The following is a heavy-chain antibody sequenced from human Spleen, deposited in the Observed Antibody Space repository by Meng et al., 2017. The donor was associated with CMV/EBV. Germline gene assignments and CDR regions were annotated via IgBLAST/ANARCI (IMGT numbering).Heavy chain of an antibody. CDR3: ATSYDILTGNDY. D-gene: IGHD3-9*01. V-gene: IGHV4-4*07. CDR2: IYSTGST. J-gene: IGHJ4*02. Sequence: QLQLRESGQGLVKPSETLSRTCTVSGGSISGYYWSWIRQPAGKGLEWIGRIYSTGSTNYNSSLKSRVTISVDTSKNQFSLKVRSVTAADTVVYYWATSYDILTGNDYWGQGTLVTVSS. CDR1: GGSISGYY.